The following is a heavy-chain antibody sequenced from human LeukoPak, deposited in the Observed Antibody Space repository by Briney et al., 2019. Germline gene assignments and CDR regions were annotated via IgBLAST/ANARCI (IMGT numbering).Heavy chain of an antibody. Sequence: GGPLRLSCAASGFTFSTSWMHWVRQPPGKGLVWVSRMNSDGTVTTYADSVKGRFTISRDNAKNTLYLQMNSLRAEDTAVYYCARGVNGDSDYWGQGTLVTVSS. CDR3: ARGVNGDSDY. CDR2: MNSDGTVT. V-gene: IGHV3-74*01. J-gene: IGHJ4*02. CDR1: GFTFSTSW. D-gene: IGHD2-21*01.